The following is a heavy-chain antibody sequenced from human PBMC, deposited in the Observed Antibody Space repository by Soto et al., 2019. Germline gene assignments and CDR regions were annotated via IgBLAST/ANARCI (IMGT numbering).Heavy chain of an antibody. CDR1: GGSIRSGGYY. V-gene: IGHV4-31*03. Sequence: QVQLQESGPGLVKPSQTLSLTCTGSGGSIRSGGYYWSWIRQHPGKGLEGIGYIYYSGRTYSNPSLKSRVTISVGTSNNQFSLKLSSVTAADTAVYSCARSIDPWGQGTLVTVSS. CDR2: IYYSGRT. J-gene: IGHJ5*02. CDR3: ARSIDP.